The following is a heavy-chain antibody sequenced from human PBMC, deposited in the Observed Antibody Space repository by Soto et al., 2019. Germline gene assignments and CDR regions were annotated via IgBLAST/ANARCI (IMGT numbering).Heavy chain of an antibody. CDR2: ISYDGSNK. CDR3: GPWFGAFGY. V-gene: IGHV3-30*03. J-gene: IGHJ4*02. CDR1: GFTFSSYG. D-gene: IGHD3-10*01. Sequence: QVQLVESGGGVVQPGRSLRLSCAASGFTFSSYGMHWVRQAPGKGLEWVAVISYDGSNKYYADSVKGRFTISRDNSKNTPYLQMHSLRAEDTAVYYWGPWFGAFGYWGQGTLVTVSS.